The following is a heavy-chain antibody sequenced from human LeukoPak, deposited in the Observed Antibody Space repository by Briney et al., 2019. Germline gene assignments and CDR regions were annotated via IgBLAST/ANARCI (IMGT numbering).Heavy chain of an antibody. D-gene: IGHD3-10*01. J-gene: IGHJ4*02. Sequence: GGSLRLSCAASGFTFDDYAMHWVRQAPGKGLEWVSGISWNSGSIGYADSVKGRFTISRDNAKNSLYLQMNSLRAEDTALYYCAKAHADMVRGVIDYWGQGTLVTVSS. CDR3: AKAHADMVRGVIDY. V-gene: IGHV3-9*01. CDR1: GFTFDDYA. CDR2: ISWNSGSI.